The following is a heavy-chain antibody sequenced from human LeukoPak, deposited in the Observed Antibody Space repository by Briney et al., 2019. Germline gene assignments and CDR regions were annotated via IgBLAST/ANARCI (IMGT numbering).Heavy chain of an antibody. CDR3: ARGGEMATVPHLYYFDD. V-gene: IGHV1-69*13. Sequence: ASVKVSCEASGGTFSSYAISWVRQAPGQGLEWMGGIIPIFGTANYAQKFQGRVTITADESTSTAYMELSSLRSEDTAVYYCARGGEMATVPHLYYFDDWGQGTLVTVSS. CDR1: GGTFSSYA. D-gene: IGHD5-24*01. J-gene: IGHJ4*02. CDR2: IIPIFGTA.